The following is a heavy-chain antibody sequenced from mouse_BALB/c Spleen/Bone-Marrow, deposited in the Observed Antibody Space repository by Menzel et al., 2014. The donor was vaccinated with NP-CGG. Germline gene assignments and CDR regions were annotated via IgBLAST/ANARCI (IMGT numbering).Heavy chain of an antibody. D-gene: IGHD1-2*01. Sequence: QVQLKHSGAGLVRPGSSVKISCKASGYAFSAYRMNWVKQRPGQGLEWIGQIYPGDGDTNYNGKFKGKATLTADKSSSTAYMQLSSLTSEDSAVYFCTRSTATFDYWGQGTTLTVSS. CDR3: TRSTATFDY. CDR2: IYPGDGDT. CDR1: GYAFSAYR. V-gene: IGHV1-80*01. J-gene: IGHJ2*01.